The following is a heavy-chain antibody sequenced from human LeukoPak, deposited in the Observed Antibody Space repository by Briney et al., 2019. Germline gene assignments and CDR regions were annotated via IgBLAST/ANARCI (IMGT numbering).Heavy chain of an antibody. CDR2: IYYSGST. CDR3: ARKCTDGSCYSH. D-gene: IGHD2-15*01. Sequence: SETLSLTCTVSGGSISSYYWSWIRQPPGKGLEWIGYIYYSGSTNYNPSLKSRVTISVDTSKNQFSLKLSSVTAADTAVYYCARKCTDGSCYSHWGQGTLVTVSS. CDR1: GGSISSYY. V-gene: IGHV4-59*01. J-gene: IGHJ4*02.